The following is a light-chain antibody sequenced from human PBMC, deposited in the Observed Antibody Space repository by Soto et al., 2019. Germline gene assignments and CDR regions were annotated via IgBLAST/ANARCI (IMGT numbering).Light chain of an antibody. CDR3: QQTYNTPWT. CDR2: AAS. J-gene: IGKJ1*01. V-gene: IGKV1-39*01. CDR1: QSISSF. Sequence: DIQMTQSPSSLSASVGDRVTITCRASQSISSFLNWYQHKVGKAPKLLIYAASSLQSGVPLRFSGSGSGAEFTLTITSLQPEDFATYYCQQTYNTPWTFGQGTKVDIK.